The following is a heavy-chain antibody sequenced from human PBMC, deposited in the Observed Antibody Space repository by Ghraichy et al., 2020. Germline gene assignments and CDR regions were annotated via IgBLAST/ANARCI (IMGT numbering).Heavy chain of an antibody. CDR2: IIPIFGTA. V-gene: IGHV1-69*06. CDR3: ARGETALHLYYFDY. J-gene: IGHJ4*02. Sequence: SVKVSCKASGGTFSSYAISWVRQAPGQGLEWMGGIIPIFGTANYAQKFQGRVTITADKSTSTAYMELSSLRSEDTAVYYCARGETALHLYYFDYWGQGTLVTVSS. D-gene: IGHD5-18*01. CDR1: GGTFSSYA.